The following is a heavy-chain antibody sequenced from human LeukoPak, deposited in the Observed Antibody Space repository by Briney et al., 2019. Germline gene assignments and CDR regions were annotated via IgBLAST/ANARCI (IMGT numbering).Heavy chain of an antibody. CDR2: IRRKGNDYAT. D-gene: IGHD3-16*01. J-gene: IGHJ4*02. V-gene: IGHV3-73*01. CDR1: GFSFSVSA. Sequence: PGGSLRLSCAASGFSFSVSAIHWVRQASGKGLEWVGHIRRKGNDYATAYTASVKGRFTISRDDSKNTAFLQMDSLKTEDTAVYFCARLGGSPPYFDYWGQGTLVTVSS. CDR3: ARLGGSPPYFDY.